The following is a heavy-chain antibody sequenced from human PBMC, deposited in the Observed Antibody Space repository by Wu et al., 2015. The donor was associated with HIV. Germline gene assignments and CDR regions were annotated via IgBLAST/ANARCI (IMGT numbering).Heavy chain of an antibody. CDR3: ARDKRGYDVLTGYYIYFDY. CDR1: GHTFNDYY. V-gene: IGHV1-2*02. CDR2: INPNSGGT. D-gene: IGHD3-9*01. Sequence: QVQLVQSGAEVKKPGASMKVSCKASGHTFNDYYIQWVRQAPGQGLEWMGWINPNSGGTNYAQNFEDRVTVTRDTSITTAYMELSSLRSDDTAVYYCARDKRGYDVLTGYYIYFDYWGQGTLVTVSS. J-gene: IGHJ4*02.